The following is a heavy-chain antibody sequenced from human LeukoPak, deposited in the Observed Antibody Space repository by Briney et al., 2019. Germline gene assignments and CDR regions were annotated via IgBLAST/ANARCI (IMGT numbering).Heavy chain of an antibody. D-gene: IGHD1-26*01. CDR1: GFTFSTYW. J-gene: IGHJ4*02. CDR3: ARDRVGAYDY. Sequence: PGGSLRLSCAASGFTFSTYWMHWVRQAPGKGLVWVSRISTDGSSTSYADSVKGRFTISRDNAKNSLYLQMNSLRAEDTAVYYCARDRVGAYDYWGQGTLVTVSS. CDR2: ISTDGSST. V-gene: IGHV3-74*01.